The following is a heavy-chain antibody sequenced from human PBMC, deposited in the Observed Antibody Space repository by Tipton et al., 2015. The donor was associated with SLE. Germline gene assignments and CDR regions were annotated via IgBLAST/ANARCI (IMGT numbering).Heavy chain of an antibody. J-gene: IGHJ4*02. CDR1: GFSISSGYY. V-gene: IGHV4-38-2*01. CDR3: ASELHYFVY. CDR2: IYHSGGT. D-gene: IGHD2-15*01. Sequence: TLSLTCAVSGFSISSGYYWGWIRQPPGKGLEWIGSIYHSGGTYYNPSLKSRVTISVDTSKNQFSLKLSSVTAAGTAVYYCASELHYFVYWGQGTLVTVSS.